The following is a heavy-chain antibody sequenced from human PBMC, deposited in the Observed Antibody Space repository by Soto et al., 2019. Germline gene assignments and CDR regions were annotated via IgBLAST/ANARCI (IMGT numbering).Heavy chain of an antibody. V-gene: IGHV3-30*18. Sequence: QVQLVESGGGVVQPGGSLRLSCAASGFTFSTYGMHWVRQAPGKGLEWVALISDDGSKKYYIDSVKGRFIISRDNSKNTLYLQMNRLRSEDTAVYYCAKDNMVVGAADQYNNMDVWGHGITVSASS. CDR1: GFTFSTYG. CDR3: AKDNMVVGAADQYNNMDV. J-gene: IGHJ6*02. CDR2: ISDDGSKK. D-gene: IGHD2-2*01.